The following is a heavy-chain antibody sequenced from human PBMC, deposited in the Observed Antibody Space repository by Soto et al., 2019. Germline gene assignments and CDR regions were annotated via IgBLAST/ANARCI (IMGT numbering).Heavy chain of an antibody. D-gene: IGHD3-10*01. J-gene: IGHJ6*02. V-gene: IGHV1-8*01. Sequence: ASVKVSCKASGYTFTSYYINWVRQATGQGLEWMGWMNPNSGNTGYAQKFQGRVTMTRNTSISTAYMELSSLRSEDTAVYYCAREGSSFGSGSYYAYYYYGMDVWGQGTTVTVSS. CDR3: AREGSSFGSGSYYAYYYYGMDV. CDR1: GYTFTSYY. CDR2: MNPNSGNT.